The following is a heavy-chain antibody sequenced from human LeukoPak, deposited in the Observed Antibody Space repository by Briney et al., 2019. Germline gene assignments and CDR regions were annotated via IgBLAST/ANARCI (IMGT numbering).Heavy chain of an antibody. J-gene: IGHJ4*02. CDR1: GFTFNSYW. CDR3: ARGAVAGANFDY. Sequence: GGSLRLSCTDSGFTFNSYWMHWVRQAPGKGLAWVSHITTDGSGTSYADSVKGRFTISRDNAKKTLYLQMNSLRAEDTAVYYCARGAVAGANFDYWGLGTLVTVSS. V-gene: IGHV3-74*01. D-gene: IGHD1-26*01. CDR2: ITTDGSGT.